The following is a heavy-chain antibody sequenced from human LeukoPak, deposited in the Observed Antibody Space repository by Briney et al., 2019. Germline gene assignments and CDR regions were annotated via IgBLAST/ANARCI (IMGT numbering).Heavy chain of an antibody. D-gene: IGHD5-12*01. Sequence: ASVKVSCKASGGTFSTFAINWVRQAPGQGLEWMGRIIPILRQSNSAQKFQGTVSITADEFTNTAYMELSSLRSEGTAVYYCATGGAYADAFDIWGQGTMVTVSS. V-gene: IGHV1-69*11. CDR2: IIPILRQS. CDR1: GGTFSTFA. CDR3: ATGGAYADAFDI. J-gene: IGHJ3*02.